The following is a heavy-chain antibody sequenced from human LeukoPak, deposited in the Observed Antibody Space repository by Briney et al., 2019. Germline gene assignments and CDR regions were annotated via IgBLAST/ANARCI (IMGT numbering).Heavy chain of an antibody. J-gene: IGHJ4*02. CDR3: ARSFHFYYFDY. Sequence: ASVKVSCKPSGYTVTSYYMHWVRQAPGQGLEWMGIINPSGGGTSHAQKFQGRVTMTRDTYTSTVYMELRSLRSEDTAVYYCARSFHFYYFDYWGQGTLVTVSS. V-gene: IGHV1-46*01. CDR2: INPSGGGT. D-gene: IGHD3-16*02. CDR1: GYTVTSYY.